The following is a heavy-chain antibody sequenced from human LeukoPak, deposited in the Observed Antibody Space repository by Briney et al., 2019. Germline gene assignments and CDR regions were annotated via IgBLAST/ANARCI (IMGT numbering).Heavy chain of an antibody. CDR3: ARGQGSSSRHIDY. V-gene: IGHV4-34*01. Sequence: SETLSLTCAVYGGSFSGYYWSWIRKPPGKGLEWIGEINHSGSTNYNPSLKSRVTISVDTSKNQFSLKLSSVTAADTAVYYCARGQGSSSRHIDYWGQGTLVTVSS. CDR1: GGSFSGYY. J-gene: IGHJ4*02. CDR2: INHSGST. D-gene: IGHD6-13*01.